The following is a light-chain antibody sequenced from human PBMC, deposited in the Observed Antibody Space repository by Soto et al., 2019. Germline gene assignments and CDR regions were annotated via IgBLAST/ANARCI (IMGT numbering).Light chain of an antibody. V-gene: IGKV3-15*01. CDR3: QQYINWPVYT. Sequence: EIVMTQSPATLSVSPGEGATLSCRASQSVGSSLAWYQQKPGQPPRILIYGAFTRVTGIPARFSGSGSGTEFTLTISSLQSEDCAVYYCQQYINWPVYTFGQGTKLEIK. J-gene: IGKJ2*01. CDR2: GAF. CDR1: QSVGSS.